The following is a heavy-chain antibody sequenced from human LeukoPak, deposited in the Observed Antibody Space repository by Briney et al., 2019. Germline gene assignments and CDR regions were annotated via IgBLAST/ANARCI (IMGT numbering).Heavy chain of an antibody. Sequence: PGGSLRLSCAASGFTFSSSAMRWVRQAPGKGLEWVSSISSSGGSTYYADSVKGRFAVSRDNSKNTLCLQMNSLRVEDTAVYYCANKGGWGQGTLVTVSS. CDR1: GFTFSSSA. V-gene: IGHV3-23*01. D-gene: IGHD3-16*01. J-gene: IGHJ4*02. CDR2: ISSSGGST. CDR3: ANKGG.